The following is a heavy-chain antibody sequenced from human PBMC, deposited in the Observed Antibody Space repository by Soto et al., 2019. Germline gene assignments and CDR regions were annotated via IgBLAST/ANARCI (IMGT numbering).Heavy chain of an antibody. CDR1: GGSLSSYY. J-gene: IGHJ5*02. CDR3: ARELFGRSVWFDP. CDR2: IYYSGST. D-gene: IGHD3-10*01. V-gene: IGHV4-59*01. Sequence: SETLSLTCTVSGGSLSSYYWSWIRQPPGKGLEWIGYIYYSGSTNYNPSLKSRVTISVDTSKNQFSLKLSSVTAADTAVYYCARELFGRSVWFDPWGQGTLVTSPQ.